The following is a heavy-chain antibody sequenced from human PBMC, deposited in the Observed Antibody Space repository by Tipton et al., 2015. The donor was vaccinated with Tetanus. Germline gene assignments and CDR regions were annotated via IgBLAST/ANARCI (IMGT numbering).Heavy chain of an antibody. CDR1: GYTFTSYG. D-gene: IGHD5-12*01. J-gene: IGHJ6*02. CDR3: ARGGYSGYDSPYYYYGMDV. CDR2: ISAYNGNT. V-gene: IGHV1-18*01. Sequence: QSGPEVKKPGASVKVSCKASGYTFTSYGISWVRQAPGQGLEWMGWISAYNGNTNYAQKLQGRVTMTTDTSTSTAYMELRSPRSDDTAVYYCARGGYSGYDSPYYYYGMDVWGQGTTVTVSS.